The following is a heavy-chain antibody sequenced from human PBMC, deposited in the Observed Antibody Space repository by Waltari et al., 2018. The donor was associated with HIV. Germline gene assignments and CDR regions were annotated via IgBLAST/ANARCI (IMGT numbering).Heavy chain of an antibody. D-gene: IGHD3-22*01. CDR2: IDYSGST. Sequence: QLQLQESGPGLVKPSETLSLTCTVSGGSISSSSYYWGWIRQPPGKGLEWIGSIDYSGSTYSNPSLKSRVTISVDTSKNQFSLKLSSVTAADTAVYYCARRSYYDSSGYYFDYWGQGTLVTVSS. CDR1: GGSISSSSYY. V-gene: IGHV4-39*01. CDR3: ARRSYYDSSGYYFDY. J-gene: IGHJ4*02.